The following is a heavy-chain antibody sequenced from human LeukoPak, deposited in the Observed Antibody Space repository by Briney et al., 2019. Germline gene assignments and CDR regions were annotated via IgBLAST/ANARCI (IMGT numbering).Heavy chain of an antibody. J-gene: IGHJ6*02. D-gene: IGHD6-13*01. CDR1: GYTFTSYD. Sequence: ASVKVSCKASGYTFTSYDINWVRQATGQGLEWMGWMNPNSGNTGYAQKFQGRVTMTTDTSTSTAYMELRSLRSDDTAVYYCARDSSHASAAGSYYYYGMDVWGQGTTVTVSS. CDR2: MNPNSGNT. V-gene: IGHV1-8*01. CDR3: ARDSSHASAAGSYYYYGMDV.